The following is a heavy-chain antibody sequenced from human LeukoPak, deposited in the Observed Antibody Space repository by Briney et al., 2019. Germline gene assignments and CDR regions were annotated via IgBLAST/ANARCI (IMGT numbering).Heavy chain of an antibody. CDR1: GGSISNYY. D-gene: IGHD2-2*01. CDR2: IYYSGSN. J-gene: IGHJ3*02. Sequence: PSETLSLTCTVSGGSISNYYWSWIRQAPGKGLEWIGFIYYSGSNNYNPSLRSRVTISVETSKNQFALKLNSVTAADTAVYYCARWSDTSPIWGQGTMVIVSS. V-gene: IGHV4-59*01. CDR3: ARWSDTSPI.